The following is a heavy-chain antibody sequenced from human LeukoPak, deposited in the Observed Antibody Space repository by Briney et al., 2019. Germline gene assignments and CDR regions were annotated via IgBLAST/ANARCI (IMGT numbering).Heavy chain of an antibody. V-gene: IGHV3-30*02. Sequence: QPGGSLRLSCAASGFTFSSHGMHWVRQAPGKGLEWVAFIRYDGSNKYYADSVKGRFTISRDNSKNTLYLQMNSLRAEDTAVYYCARDLGYGSGSYLDYWGQGTLVTVSS. J-gene: IGHJ4*02. CDR3: ARDLGYGSGSYLDY. CDR1: GFTFSSHG. CDR2: IRYDGSNK. D-gene: IGHD3-10*01.